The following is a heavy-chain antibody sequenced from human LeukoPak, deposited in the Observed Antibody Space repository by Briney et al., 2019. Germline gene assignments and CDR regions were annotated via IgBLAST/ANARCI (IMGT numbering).Heavy chain of an antibody. J-gene: IGHJ5*02. CDR3: ARVDYDFWSGYNPTWFDP. CDR1: GGSFSGYY. Sequence: PSETLSLTCAGYGGSFSGYYWSWIRQAPGKGLEGIGEINHSGSTNYNQSLNTRVPISVDPSKTHFPLQLSSVTAPATAVYYCARVDYDFWSGYNPTWFDPWGQGTLVTVSS. CDR2: INHSGST. V-gene: IGHV4-34*01. D-gene: IGHD3-3*01.